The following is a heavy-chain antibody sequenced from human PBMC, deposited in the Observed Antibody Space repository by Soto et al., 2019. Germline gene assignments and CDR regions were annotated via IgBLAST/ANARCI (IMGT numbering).Heavy chain of an antibody. CDR3: ARSFRACSSTSCYAWEFYYYYYYMDV. V-gene: IGHV3-33*01. CDR1: GFTFSSYG. CDR2: IWYDGSNK. D-gene: IGHD2-2*01. J-gene: IGHJ6*03. Sequence: PGGSLRLSCAASGFTFSSYGMHWVRQAPGKGLEWVAVIWYDGSNKYYADSVKGRFTISRDNSKNTLYLQMNSLRAEDTAVYYCARSFRACSSTSCYAWEFYYYYYYMDVWAKGNTVTVSS.